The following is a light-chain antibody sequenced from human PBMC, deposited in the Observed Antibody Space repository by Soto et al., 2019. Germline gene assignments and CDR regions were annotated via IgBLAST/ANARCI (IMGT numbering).Light chain of an antibody. CDR2: DVN. Sequence: QSALTQPRSVSGSPGQSVAISCTGTSNDVGGYNYVSWYQQHPGKAPKLMIFDVNRRPSGVPDRFSGTKSANTASLTISGLQAEDEADYYCCSYAGTYTYVFGTGTKLTVL. CDR3: CSYAGTYTYV. CDR1: SNDVGGYNY. J-gene: IGLJ1*01. V-gene: IGLV2-11*01.